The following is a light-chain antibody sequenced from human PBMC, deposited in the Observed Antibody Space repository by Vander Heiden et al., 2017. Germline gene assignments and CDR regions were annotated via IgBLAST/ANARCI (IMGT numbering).Light chain of an antibody. J-gene: IGKJ1*01. CDR1: QSISSY. Sequence: DIQMTQSPSSLSASVGDRVTITCRASQSISSYLNWYQQKPVKAPKLLIYAASSLQSGVPSRFSGSGSGTDFTLTISRLQPEDFATYYCLQSESTPRTFGQGTKVEIK. CDR3: LQSESTPRT. CDR2: AAS. V-gene: IGKV1-39*01.